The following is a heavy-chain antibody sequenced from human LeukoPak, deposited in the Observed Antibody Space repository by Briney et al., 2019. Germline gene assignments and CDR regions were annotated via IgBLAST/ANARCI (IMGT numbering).Heavy chain of an antibody. CDR2: IYSGGST. V-gene: IGHV3-66*01. D-gene: IGHD6-6*01. Sequence: GGSLRLSCASSGFTFSNYDMNWVRQAPGKGLEWVSVIYSGGSTYYADSVKGRFTISRDNSKNTLYLQMNSLRVEDTAVYFCARDKYSNNLYFDYWGQGTLVTVSS. CDR1: GFTFSNYD. CDR3: ARDKYSNNLYFDY. J-gene: IGHJ4*02.